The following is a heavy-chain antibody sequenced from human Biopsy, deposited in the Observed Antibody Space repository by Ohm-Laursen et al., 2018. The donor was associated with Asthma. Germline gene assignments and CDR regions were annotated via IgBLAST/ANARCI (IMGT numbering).Heavy chain of an antibody. CDR2: ISYDGRKT. CDR1: GFTLDNYT. V-gene: IGHV3-30*04. CDR3: ARGGLHYYEYYGMDV. D-gene: IGHD2-21*02. J-gene: IGHJ6*02. Sequence: ALRLARAASGFTLDNYTMHWLRQAPGKGLEWVTMISYDGRKTYYADSVEGGFTISRDNSKNTLFLQMSSLRPEDTAVYYCARGGLHYYEYYGMDVWGQGTTVTVSS.